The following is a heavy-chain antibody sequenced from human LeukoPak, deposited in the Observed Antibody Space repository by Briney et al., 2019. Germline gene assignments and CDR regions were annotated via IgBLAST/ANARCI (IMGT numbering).Heavy chain of an antibody. CDR2: ISYDGSNK. CDR3: AKEWGATTSGPWAFDI. V-gene: IGHV3-30*18. CDR1: GFTFSSYG. D-gene: IGHD1-26*01. J-gene: IGHJ3*02. Sequence: GRSLRLSCAASGFTFSSYGMHWVRQAPGKGLEWVAVISYDGSNKYYADSVKGRFTISRDNSKNTLYLQMNSLRAEDTAVYYRAKEWGATTSGPWAFDIWGQGTMVTVSS.